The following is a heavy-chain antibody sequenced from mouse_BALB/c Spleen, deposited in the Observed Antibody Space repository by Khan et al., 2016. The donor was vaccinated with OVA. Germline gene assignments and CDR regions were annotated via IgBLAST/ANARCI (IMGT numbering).Heavy chain of an antibody. Sequence: EVELVESGGGLVQPGGSRTLSCAASGFTFSSYGMHWVRQAPEKGLEWVAYISGDSSTIYYADTVKGRFTISRDNPKNTLFLQMTSLMSEDTARYYCATSYFYGYYFDYWGPGTTLTVSS. V-gene: IGHV5-17*02. CDR2: ISGDSSTI. CDR3: ATSYFYGYYFDY. J-gene: IGHJ2*01. D-gene: IGHD1-1*01. CDR1: GFTFSSYG.